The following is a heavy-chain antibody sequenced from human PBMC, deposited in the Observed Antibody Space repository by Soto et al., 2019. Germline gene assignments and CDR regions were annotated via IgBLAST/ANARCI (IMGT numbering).Heavy chain of an antibody. CDR2: ISPYNGDT. V-gene: IGHV1-18*01. CDR1: GYTLTLFG. CDR3: ARGGQYRYFDY. Sequence: QVQLVQYGAEVKKPGASVKVSCTTSGYTLTLFGITWVRQAPVQGLEWMGWISPYNGDTKYAEKLEGRVTLTTDTATDTAYMEMTSLTSDDTAEYYCARGGQYRYFDYWGQGTLVTVSS. D-gene: IGHD2-2*02. J-gene: IGHJ4*02.